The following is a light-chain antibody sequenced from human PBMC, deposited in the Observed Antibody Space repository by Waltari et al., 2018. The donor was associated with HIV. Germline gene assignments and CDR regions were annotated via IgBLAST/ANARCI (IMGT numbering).Light chain of an antibody. V-gene: IGLV3-1*01. CDR2: EDS. Sequence: SYELTQSPSVSVSPGQTASITCSGEKLGDKYACWYQKKPGQSPVLVIYEDSKRPSGIPERFSGSNSGNTATLTISGTQAMDEADYYCQACDTTTVVFGGGTKLTVL. J-gene: IGLJ2*01. CDR3: QACDTTTVV. CDR1: KLGDKY.